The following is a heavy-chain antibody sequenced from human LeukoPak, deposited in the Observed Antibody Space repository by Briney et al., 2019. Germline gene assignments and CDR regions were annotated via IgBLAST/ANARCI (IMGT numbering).Heavy chain of an antibody. CDR1: GGSISSGGYY. CDR3: ARDQGSSSWFYY. V-gene: IGHV4-31*03. J-gene: IGHJ4*02. CDR2: IYYSGST. D-gene: IGHD6-13*01. Sequence: SETLSLTCTVSGGSISSGGYYWSWIRQHPGKGLEWIGYIYYSGSTYYNPSLKSRVTLSVDTSKSHFSLKLTSVTAADTAVYYCARDQGSSSWFYYWGQGILVTVSS.